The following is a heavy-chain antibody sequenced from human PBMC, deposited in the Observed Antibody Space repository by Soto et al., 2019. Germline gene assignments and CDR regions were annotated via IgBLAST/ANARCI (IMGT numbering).Heavy chain of an antibody. J-gene: IGHJ4*02. CDR3: AHRLGGYTWNDGYLDY. D-gene: IGHD1-20*01. CDR1: GFSLTSRPMG. V-gene: IGHV2-5*02. CDR2: IYWDDDK. Sequence: QITLKESGPTLVTPTQTLTLTCSFSGFSLTSRPMGVGWIRQPPGKALEWLAVIYWDDDKRYSPGLRSRLTITKDTSKKQVLLTLTNMDPMDTATYYCAHRLGGYTWNDGYLDYWGKGILVTVSS.